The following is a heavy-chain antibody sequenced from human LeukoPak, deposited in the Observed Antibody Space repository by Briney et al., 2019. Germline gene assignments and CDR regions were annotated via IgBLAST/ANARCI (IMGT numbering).Heavy chain of an antibody. CDR1: GYTFTGYY. V-gene: IGHV1-2*06. Sequence: ASVKVSCKASGYTFTGYYMHWVRQAPGQGLEWMGRINPNSGGTNYAQKFQGRVTMTRDTSISTAYMELSRLRSDDTAVYYCARESYYSSGYFSPLVDFWGQGNLVTVTS. CDR3: ARESYYSSGYFSPLVDF. D-gene: IGHD3-22*01. CDR2: INPNSGGT. J-gene: IGHJ4*02.